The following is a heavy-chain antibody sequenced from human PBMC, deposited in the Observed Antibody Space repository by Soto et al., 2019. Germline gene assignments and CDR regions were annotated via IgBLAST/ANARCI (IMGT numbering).Heavy chain of an antibody. CDR3: TRRANGDSAEYYYYGMDV. CDR2: IRSKANSYAT. Sequence: HPGGSLRLSCAASGFTFSGSAMHWVRQASGKGLEWVGRIRSKANSYATAYTASVKGRFTLSRDDSKNTAYLQMNSLKTEDTAVYYCTRRANGDSAEYYYYGMDVWGQGTTVTVSS. V-gene: IGHV3-73*01. CDR1: GFTFSGSA. J-gene: IGHJ6*02. D-gene: IGHD4-17*01.